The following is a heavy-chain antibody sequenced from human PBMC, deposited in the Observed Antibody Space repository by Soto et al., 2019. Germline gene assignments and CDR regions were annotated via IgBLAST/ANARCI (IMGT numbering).Heavy chain of an antibody. CDR1: GGTFSSYT. V-gene: IGHV1-69*02. J-gene: IGHJ6*02. CDR3: ARLLGPTHHYGMDV. Sequence: SVKVSCKASGGTFSSYTIGWVRQAPGQGLEWMGRIIPILGIANYAQKFQGRVTITADKSISTAYLQWSSLKASDTAMYYCARLLGPTHHYGMDVWGQGTTVTVSS. D-gene: IGHD2-15*01. CDR2: IIPILGIA.